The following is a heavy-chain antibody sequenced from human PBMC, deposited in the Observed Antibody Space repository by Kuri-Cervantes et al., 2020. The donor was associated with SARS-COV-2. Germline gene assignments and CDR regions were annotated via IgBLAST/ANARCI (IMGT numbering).Heavy chain of an antibody. J-gene: IGHJ4*02. D-gene: IGHD6-19*01. Sequence: SVKVSCKAFGYTFNIYDINWVRQAPGQGLEWMGGIIPIFGTANYAQKFQGRVTITADESTSTAYMELSSLRSEDTAVYYCARSRYSSGWYYPDYWGQGTLVTVSS. V-gene: IGHV1-69*13. CDR1: GYTFNIYD. CDR3: ARSRYSSGWYYPDY. CDR2: IIPIFGTA.